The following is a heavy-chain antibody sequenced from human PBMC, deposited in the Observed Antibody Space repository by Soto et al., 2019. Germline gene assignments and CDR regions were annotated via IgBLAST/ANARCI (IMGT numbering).Heavy chain of an antibody. CDR3: ASGAPYYDFWSGYDPSNDAFDI. CDR1: GYTFTSYD. V-gene: IGHV1-8*01. Sequence: QVQLVQSGAEVTKPGASVKVSCKASGYTFTSYDINWVRQATGQGLEWMGWMNPNSGNTGYAQKFQGRVTMTRNTSISTAYMELSSLRSEDTAVYYCASGAPYYDFWSGYDPSNDAFDIWGQGTMVTVSS. CDR2: MNPNSGNT. J-gene: IGHJ3*02. D-gene: IGHD3-3*01.